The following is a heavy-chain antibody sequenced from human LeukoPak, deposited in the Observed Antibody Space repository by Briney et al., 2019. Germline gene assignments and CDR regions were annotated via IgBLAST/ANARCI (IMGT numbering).Heavy chain of an antibody. CDR3: AKDLALDY. V-gene: IGHV3-30*18. CDR2: ISYDGSNK. Sequence: GGSLRLSCAASGFTFSSYGMHWVRQAPGKGLEWVAVISYDGSNKYYADSVKGRFTISRDNSKNTLYLQMNSLRAEDTAVYYCAKDLALDYWGQGTLVTVSS. CDR1: GFTFSSYG. J-gene: IGHJ4*02.